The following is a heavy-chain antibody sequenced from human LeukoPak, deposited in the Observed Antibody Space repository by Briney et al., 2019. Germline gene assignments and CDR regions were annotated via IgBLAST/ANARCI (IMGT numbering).Heavy chain of an antibody. V-gene: IGHV3-74*01. CDR3: ARSTGSGLDP. Sequence: GGSLRLSCAASGFTFSSYWMHWVRQAPGKGLVWVSSISGDGVNANYAASVKGRFTISRDNAKNTLYLQMNSLGAEDTAVYYCARSTGSGLDPWGQGTLVTVSS. CDR2: ISGDGVNA. CDR1: GFTFSSYW. J-gene: IGHJ5*02. D-gene: IGHD3-10*01.